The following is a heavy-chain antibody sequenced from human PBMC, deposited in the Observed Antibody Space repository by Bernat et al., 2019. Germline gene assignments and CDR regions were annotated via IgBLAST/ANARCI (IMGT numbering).Heavy chain of an antibody. V-gene: IGHV3-21*01. CDR3: ARDEGSGWYFAFDI. D-gene: IGHD6-19*01. Sequence: EVQLVESGGGLVKPGGSLRLSCAASGFTFSSYSMNWVRQAPGKGLEWVSSISSSSSYIYYADSVKGRFTISRDNAKNSLYLQMNSLRAEDTAVYYCARDEGSGWYFAFDIWGQGTMVTVSS. J-gene: IGHJ3*02. CDR2: ISSSSSYI. CDR1: GFTFSSYS.